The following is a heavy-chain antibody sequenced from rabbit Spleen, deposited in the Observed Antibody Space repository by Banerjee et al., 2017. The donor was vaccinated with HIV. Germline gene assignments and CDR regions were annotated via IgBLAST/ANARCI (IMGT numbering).Heavy chain of an antibody. CDR2: INIVTGKS. D-gene: IGHD1-1*01. Sequence: EQLEESGGGLAKPEGSLTLTCKASGVSLNDKDVMCWVRQAPGKGLEWIACINIVTGKSVYASWALGRFIMSRTSSTTVTLQMTSLTVADTATYFCARDLVAVIGWNFNLWGQGTLVTVS. CDR1: GVSLNDKDV. V-gene: IGHV1S45*01. CDR3: ARDLVAVIGWNFNL. J-gene: IGHJ4*01.